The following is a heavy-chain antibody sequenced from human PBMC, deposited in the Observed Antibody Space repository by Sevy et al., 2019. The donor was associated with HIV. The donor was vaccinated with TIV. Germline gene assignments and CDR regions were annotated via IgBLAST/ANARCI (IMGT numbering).Heavy chain of an antibody. D-gene: IGHD2-21*01. CDR2: IGTSAGVT. Sequence: GGSLRLSCAASGFTFNTYSLIWVRQTPGKGLEWFSCIGTSAGVTYYAASVKGRFTISRDNAKNSLYLQMNSLRDEETAVYYCARCPGHYSIDYWGQGTLVTVSS. V-gene: IGHV3-48*02. CDR1: GFTFNTYS. CDR3: ARCPGHYSIDY. J-gene: IGHJ4*02.